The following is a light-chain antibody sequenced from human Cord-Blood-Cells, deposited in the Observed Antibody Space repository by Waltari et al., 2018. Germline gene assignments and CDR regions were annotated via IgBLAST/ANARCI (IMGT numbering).Light chain of an antibody. Sequence: QSVLTQPPSVSGAPGQRVTISCTGSSPNTGAGYDVHWYQQLPGTAPKLLIYGNSNRPSGVPDRFSGSKSGTSASLAITGLQAEDEADYYCQSYDSSLSGAVFGGGTQLTVL. V-gene: IGLV1-40*01. CDR2: GNS. J-gene: IGLJ7*01. CDR1: SPNTGAGYD. CDR3: QSYDSSLSGAV.